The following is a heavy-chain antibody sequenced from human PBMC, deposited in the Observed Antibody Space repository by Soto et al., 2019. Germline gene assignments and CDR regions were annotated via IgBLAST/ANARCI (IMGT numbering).Heavy chain of an antibody. V-gene: IGHV4-39*01. Sequence: PSETLSLTCTVSGGSISSSSYYWGWIRQPPGKGLEWIGSIYYSGSTYYNPSLKSRVTISVDTSKNQFSLKLSSVTAADTAVYYCARNDSRGWYRDYWGQGTLVTVSS. CDR1: GGSISSSSYY. J-gene: IGHJ4*02. D-gene: IGHD6-19*01. CDR2: IYYSGST. CDR3: ARNDSRGWYRDY.